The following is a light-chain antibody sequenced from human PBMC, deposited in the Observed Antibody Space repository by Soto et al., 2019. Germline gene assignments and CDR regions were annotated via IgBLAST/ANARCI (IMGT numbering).Light chain of an antibody. Sequence: DVVMTQSPLSLPVTLGQPASISCWSSQSLVYSDGYTYLAWFQQRPGQSPRRLIYKVSNRDSGVPDRFSGSGSGTDFTLRISRVEAEDVGLYYCMQTTYLPYTFGQGTKLEI. V-gene: IGKV2-30*01. CDR3: MQTTYLPYT. CDR1: QSLVYSDGYTY. CDR2: KVS. J-gene: IGKJ2*01.